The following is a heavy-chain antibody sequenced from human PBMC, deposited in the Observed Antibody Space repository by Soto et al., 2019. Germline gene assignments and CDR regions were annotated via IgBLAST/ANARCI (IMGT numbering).Heavy chain of an antibody. D-gene: IGHD3-3*01. CDR3: AKDSGSPNYDFWSGYLNWFDP. CDR2: ISGSGGST. CDR1: GFTFSSYA. V-gene: IGHV3-23*01. J-gene: IGHJ5*02. Sequence: EVQLLESGGGLVQPGGSLRLSCAASGFTFSSYAMSWVRQAPGKGLEWVSAISGSGGSTYYADSVKGRFTISRDNSKNTLYLQMNSLRAEDTAVYYCAKDSGSPNYDFWSGYLNWFDPWGQGTLVTVSS.